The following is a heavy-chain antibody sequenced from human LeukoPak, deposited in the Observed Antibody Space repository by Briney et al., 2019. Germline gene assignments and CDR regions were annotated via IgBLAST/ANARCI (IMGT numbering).Heavy chain of an antibody. J-gene: IGHJ5*02. CDR1: GGSISSSSYY. V-gene: IGHV4-39*07. CDR2: IYYSGST. CDR3: ARGGVVAATRRYNWFDP. D-gene: IGHD2-15*01. Sequence: PSETLSLTCTVSGGSISSSSYYWGWIRQPPGKGLEWIGSIYYSGSTYYNPSLKSRVTISVDTSKNQFSLKLSSVTAADTAVYYCARGGVVAATRRYNWFDPWGQGTLVTVSS.